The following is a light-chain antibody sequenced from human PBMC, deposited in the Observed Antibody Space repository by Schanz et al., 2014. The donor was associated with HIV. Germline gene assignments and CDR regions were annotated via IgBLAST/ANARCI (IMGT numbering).Light chain of an antibody. J-gene: IGLJ3*02. V-gene: IGLV2-8*01. CDR1: NSDVGGHNY. CDR2: EVT. Sequence: QSVLTQPPSASGSPGQSVTISCTGTNSDVGGHNYVSWFQQHPGKAPRLIIYEVTKRPSGVPDRFSGSKSGNTASLTVSGLQAEDEADYYCCSYAGSSTVVFGGGTKLTVL. CDR3: CSYAGSSTVV.